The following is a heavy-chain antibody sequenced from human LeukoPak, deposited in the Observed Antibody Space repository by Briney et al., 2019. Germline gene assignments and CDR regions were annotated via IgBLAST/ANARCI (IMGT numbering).Heavy chain of an antibody. CDR2: IYYNGST. V-gene: IGHV4-30-4*08. CDR1: GGSSSSGDYY. Sequence: SETLSLXCTVSGGSSSSGDYYWSWIRQPPGKGPEWIGYIYYNGSTYYNPSLKSRVTISVDTSKNQFSLKLSSVTAADTAVYYCARTSLGGAWFDPWGQGTLVTVSS. J-gene: IGHJ5*02. CDR3: ARTSLGGAWFDP. D-gene: IGHD3-10*01.